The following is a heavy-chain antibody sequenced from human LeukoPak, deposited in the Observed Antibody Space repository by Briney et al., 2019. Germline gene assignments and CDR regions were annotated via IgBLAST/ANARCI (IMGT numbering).Heavy chain of an antibody. V-gene: IGHV4-4*02. CDR1: GGSISSNNW. J-gene: IGHJ4*02. CDR3: ARRIAVAGLFDY. Sequence: SETLSLICAVSGGSISSNNWWTWVRQPPGKGLEWIGEIYHSGTTNYNPSVKSRVTISVDKSKNQFSLKLNSVTAADTAVYYCARRIAVAGLFDYWGQGTLVTVSS. CDR2: IYHSGTT. D-gene: IGHD6-19*01.